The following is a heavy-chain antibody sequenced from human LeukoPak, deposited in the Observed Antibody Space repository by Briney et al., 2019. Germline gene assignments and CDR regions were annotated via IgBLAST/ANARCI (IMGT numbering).Heavy chain of an antibody. CDR2: FDPEDGET. CDR1: GYTLTELS. J-gene: IGHJ4*02. Sequence: ASVKVSCKVSGYTLTELSMHWARQAPGKGLEWMGGFDPEDGETIYAQKFQGRVTMTEDTSTDTAYMELSSLRSEDTAVYYCATDLGGYYDTLTGYFYWGQGTLVTVSS. CDR3: ATDLGGYYDTLTGYFY. D-gene: IGHD3-9*01. V-gene: IGHV1-24*01.